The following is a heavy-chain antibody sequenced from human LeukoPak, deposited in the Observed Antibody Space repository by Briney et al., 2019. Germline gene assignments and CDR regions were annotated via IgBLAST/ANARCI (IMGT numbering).Heavy chain of an antibody. CDR1: GGTFRSYA. Sequence: SVKVSCKASGGTFRSYAISWVRQAPGQGLDWMGGIIPISGTPNYAQKFQGRVTITTDESTSTAYMELSSLRSEDTAVYYCASHGSPKLIATSGHPPLGWFDPWGQGTLVTVSS. D-gene: IGHD6-13*01. J-gene: IGHJ5*02. CDR2: IIPISGTP. V-gene: IGHV1-69*05. CDR3: ASHGSPKLIATSGHPPLGWFDP.